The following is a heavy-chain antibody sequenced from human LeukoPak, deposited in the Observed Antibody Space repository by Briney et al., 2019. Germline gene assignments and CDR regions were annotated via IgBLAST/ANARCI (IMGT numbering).Heavy chain of an antibody. CDR1: GFTFSNAW. J-gene: IGHJ4*02. CDR2: IKSKTDGGTT. Sequence: GGSLRLSCAASGFTFSNAWMSWVRQAPGKGLEWVGRIKSKTDGGTTDYAAPVKGRFTISRDDSKNTLYLQMNSLKTEDTAVYYCTTAPYGSGSYYPQDYWGQGTLVTVSS. D-gene: IGHD3-10*01. CDR3: TTAPYGSGSYYPQDY. V-gene: IGHV3-15*07.